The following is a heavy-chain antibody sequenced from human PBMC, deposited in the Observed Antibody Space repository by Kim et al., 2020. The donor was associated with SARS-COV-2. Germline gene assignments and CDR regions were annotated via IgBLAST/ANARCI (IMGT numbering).Heavy chain of an antibody. D-gene: IGHD6-13*01. Sequence: GTPKDGTKFQGRVTIAADESTSTAYMELTSLRSDDTAVYYCARGELRQLDFWGQGTLVTVSS. CDR2: GTP. V-gene: IGHV1-69*01. J-gene: IGHJ4*02. CDR3: ARGELRQLDF.